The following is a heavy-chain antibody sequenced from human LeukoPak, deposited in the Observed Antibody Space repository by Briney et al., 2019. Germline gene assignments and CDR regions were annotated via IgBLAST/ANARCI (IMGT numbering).Heavy chain of an antibody. Sequence: GGSLRLSCAASGFTFSSYSMNWVRQAPGKGLERVSSISSSSSYIYYADSVKGRFPISRDNAKNSLYLQMNSLRAEDTAVYYCARDGRVTVGATRYGYWGQGTLVTVSS. CDR1: GFTFSSYS. J-gene: IGHJ4*02. D-gene: IGHD1-26*01. CDR3: ARDGRVTVGATRYGY. V-gene: IGHV3-21*01. CDR2: ISSSSSYI.